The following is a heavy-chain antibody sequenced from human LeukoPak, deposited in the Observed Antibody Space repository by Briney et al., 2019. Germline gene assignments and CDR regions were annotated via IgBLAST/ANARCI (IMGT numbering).Heavy chain of an antibody. V-gene: IGHV1-18*01. J-gene: IGHJ3*02. CDR2: ISAYNGNT. CDR3: ARVMRDCSGGSCYSGFAFDI. CDR1: GYTFTSYG. D-gene: IGHD2-15*01. Sequence: VASVKVSCKASGYTFTSYGISWVRQAPGQGLEWMGGISAYNGNTNYAQKLQGRVTMTTDTSTSTAYMELRSPRSDDTAVYYCARVMRDCSGGSCYSGFAFDIWGQGTMVTVSS.